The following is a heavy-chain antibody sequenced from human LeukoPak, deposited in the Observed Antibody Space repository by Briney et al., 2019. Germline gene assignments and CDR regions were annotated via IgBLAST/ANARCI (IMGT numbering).Heavy chain of an antibody. CDR3: AKGGNGGNVGVFDY. CDR2: IYSGGST. Sequence: GGSLRLSCAASGFTVNNNYMSWVRQAPGKGLEWVSVIYSGGSTYYADSVKGRFTISRGNSKNTLYLQMNSLRAEDTAVYYCAKGGNGGNVGVFDYWGQGTLVTVSS. CDR1: GFTVNNNY. J-gene: IGHJ4*02. V-gene: IGHV3-66*01. D-gene: IGHD4-23*01.